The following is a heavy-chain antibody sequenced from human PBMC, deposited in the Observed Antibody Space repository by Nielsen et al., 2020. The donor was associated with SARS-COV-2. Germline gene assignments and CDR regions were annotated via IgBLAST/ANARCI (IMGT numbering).Heavy chain of an antibody. V-gene: IGHV4-59*12. CDR2: IYYSGST. D-gene: IGHD2-2*02. J-gene: IGHJ6*03. CDR3: ARSALVVVPAAITGQRYYMDV. Sequence: SETLSLTCTVSGGSISSYYWSWIRQPPGKGLEWIGYIYYSGSTNYNPSLKSRVTISVDTSKNQFSLKLSSVTAADTAVYYCARSALVVVPAAITGQRYYMDVWGKGTTVTVSS. CDR1: GGSISSYY.